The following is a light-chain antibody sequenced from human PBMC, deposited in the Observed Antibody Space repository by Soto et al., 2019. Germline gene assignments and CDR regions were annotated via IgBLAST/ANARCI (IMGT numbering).Light chain of an antibody. J-gene: IGLJ2*01. CDR1: SSNVGSNT. V-gene: IGLV1-44*01. CDR3: ATWDDSLDGPV. CDR2: SDS. Sequence: QSVVTQPPSASGPPGQRVAISCSGSSSNVGSNTVSLYQQLPGTAPKLLIFSDSQRPSGVPDRFSGSKSGTSASLAITGLQSEDEGDYYCATWDDSLDGPVFGGGTQLTVL.